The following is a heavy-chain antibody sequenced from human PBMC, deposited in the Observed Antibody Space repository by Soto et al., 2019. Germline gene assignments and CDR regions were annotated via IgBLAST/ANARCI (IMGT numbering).Heavy chain of an antibody. CDR2: INPSGGST. D-gene: IGHD3-9*01. Sequence: ASVKVSCKASGYTFTSYYMHWVRQAPGQGLEWMGIINPSGGSTSYAQKFQGRVTMTRDTSTSTVYMELSSLRSEDTAVYYCARGDDILTGYPFSFDYCGQGTLVTVSS. CDR3: ARGDDILTGYPFSFDY. J-gene: IGHJ4*02. V-gene: IGHV1-46*03. CDR1: GYTFTSYY.